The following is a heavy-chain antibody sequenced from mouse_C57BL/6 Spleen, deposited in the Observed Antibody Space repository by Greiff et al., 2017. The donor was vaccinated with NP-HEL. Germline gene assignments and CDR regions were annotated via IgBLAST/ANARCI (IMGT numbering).Heavy chain of an antibody. V-gene: IGHV1-81*01. CDR2: IYPRSGNT. CDR3: ARRDDYDGGWYFDV. Sequence: QVQLQQSGAELARPGASVKLSCKASGYTFTSYGISWVKQRTGQGLEWIGEIYPRSGNTYYNEKFKGKATLTADKSSSTAYMELRSLTSEDSAVYFCARRDDYDGGWYFDVWGTGTTVTVSS. D-gene: IGHD2-4*01. CDR1: GYTFTSYG. J-gene: IGHJ1*03.